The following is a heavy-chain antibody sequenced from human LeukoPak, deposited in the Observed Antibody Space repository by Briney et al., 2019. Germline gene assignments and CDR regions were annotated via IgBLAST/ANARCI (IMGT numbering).Heavy chain of an antibody. CDR1: GGSISSGGYY. V-gene: IGHV4-31*03. D-gene: IGHD6-6*01. CDR2: IYYSGST. CDR3: ARVRRYSSSSGFTRSTFGMDV. J-gene: IGHJ6*02. Sequence: SETLSLTCTVSGGSISSGGYYWSWIRQHPGKGLEWIGYIYYSGSTYYNPSLKSRVTISVDTSKNQFSLKLSSVTAADTAVYYCARVRRYSSSSGFTRSTFGMDVWGQGTTVTVSS.